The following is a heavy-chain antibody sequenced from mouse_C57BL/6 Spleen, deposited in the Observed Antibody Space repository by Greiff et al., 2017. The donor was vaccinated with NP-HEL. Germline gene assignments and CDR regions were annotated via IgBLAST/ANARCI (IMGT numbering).Heavy chain of an antibody. D-gene: IGHD2-2*01. V-gene: IGHV5-9-1*02. Sequence: EVQLVESGEGLVKPGGSLKLSCAASGFTFSSYAMSWVRQTPEKRLEWVAYISSGGDYIYYADTVKGRFTISRDNARNTLYLQMSSLKSEDTAMYYCTRDGYERVWFAYWGQGTLVTVSA. CDR2: ISSGGDYI. J-gene: IGHJ3*01. CDR1: GFTFSSYA. CDR3: TRDGYERVWFAY.